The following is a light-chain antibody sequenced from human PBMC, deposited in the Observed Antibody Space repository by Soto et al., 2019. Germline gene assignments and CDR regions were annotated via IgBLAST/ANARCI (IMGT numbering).Light chain of an antibody. CDR3: QQTYSTPWT. CDR2: DAS. J-gene: IGKJ1*01. V-gene: IGKV1-39*01. CDR1: QNIDSY. Sequence: DNRMTQSPSSLSASVGDRVTITCRASQNIDSYLNWYQQRPGKAPKLLIHDASSLQSGVPSRFSGSGSGTDFALTINSLQPEDFATIYCQQTYSTPWTFGQRTKV.